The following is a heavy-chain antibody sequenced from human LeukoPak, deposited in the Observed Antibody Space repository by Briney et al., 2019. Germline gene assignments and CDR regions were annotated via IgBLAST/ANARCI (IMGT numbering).Heavy chain of an antibody. CDR3: ATGVGTAFTY. Sequence: GASVKVSCKASGYTFTDYYIHWVRQAPGQGLEWMAWINPNSGDRYSAPKFQGRVTMTRDTSISTASMELSWLTSDDTAVYYCATGVGTAFTYWGQGTLVTVSS. CDR2: INPNSGDR. J-gene: IGHJ4*02. D-gene: IGHD3-3*01. V-gene: IGHV1-2*02. CDR1: GYTFTDYY.